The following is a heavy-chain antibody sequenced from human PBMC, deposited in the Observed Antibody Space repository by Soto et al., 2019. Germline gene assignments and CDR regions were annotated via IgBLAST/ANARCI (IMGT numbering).Heavy chain of an antibody. CDR3: TTESNYDFWSGYYGHYYYYMDV. CDR1: GFTFSNAW. CDR2: IKSKTDGGTT. J-gene: IGHJ6*03. V-gene: IGHV3-15*01. D-gene: IGHD3-3*01. Sequence: GGSLRLSCAASGFTFSNAWMSWVRQAPGKGLEWVGRIKSKTDGGTTDYAAPVKGRFTISRDDSKNTLYLQMNSLKTVDTAVYYCTTESNYDFWSGYYGHYYYYMDVWGKGTTVTVSS.